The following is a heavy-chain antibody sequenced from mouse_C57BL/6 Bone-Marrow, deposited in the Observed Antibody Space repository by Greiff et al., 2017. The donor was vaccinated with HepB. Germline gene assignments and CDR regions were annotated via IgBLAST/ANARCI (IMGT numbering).Heavy chain of an antibody. CDR3: ARNYGSRNYYAMDY. Sequence: QVQLQQSGAELVKPGASVKMSCKASGYTFTSYWITWVKQRPGQGLEWIGDIYPGSGSTNYTEKFKSKATLTVDTSSSTAYMQLSSLTSEDSAVYYCARNYGSRNYYAMDYWGQGTSVTVSS. CDR1: GYTFTSYW. CDR2: IYPGSGST. V-gene: IGHV1-55*01. J-gene: IGHJ4*01. D-gene: IGHD1-1*01.